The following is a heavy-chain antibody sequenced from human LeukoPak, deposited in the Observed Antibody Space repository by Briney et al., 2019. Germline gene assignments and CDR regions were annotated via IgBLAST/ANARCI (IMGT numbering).Heavy chain of an antibody. V-gene: IGHV3-74*01. J-gene: IGHJ4*02. Sequence: GGSLRLSCAASGFTFSSYWMHWVRQAPGKGLVWVSRINSDGSSTSYADSVKGRFTISRDNAKNTLYLQMNSLRAEDTAVYYCAREGGLGYCCSTSCSDFDYWGQGTLVTVSS. CDR2: INSDGSST. D-gene: IGHD2-2*01. CDR3: AREGGLGYCCSTSCSDFDY. CDR1: GFTFSSYW.